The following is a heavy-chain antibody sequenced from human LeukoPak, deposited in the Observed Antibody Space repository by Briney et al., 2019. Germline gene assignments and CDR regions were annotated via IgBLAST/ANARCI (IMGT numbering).Heavy chain of an antibody. V-gene: IGHV4-61*02. CDR1: GGSISSGSYY. CDR3: ARGTGFWSGYYDY. Sequence: PSQTLSLTCTVSGGSISSGSYYWSWIRQPAGKGLEWIGRIYTSGSTNYNPSLKSRVTISVDTSKNQFSLKLSSVTAADTAVYYCARGTGFWSGYYDYWGQGTLVTVSS. J-gene: IGHJ4*02. D-gene: IGHD3-3*01. CDR2: IYTSGST.